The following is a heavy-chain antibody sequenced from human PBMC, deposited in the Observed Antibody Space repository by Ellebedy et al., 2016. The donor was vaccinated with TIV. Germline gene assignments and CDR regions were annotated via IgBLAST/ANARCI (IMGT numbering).Heavy chain of an antibody. V-gene: IGHV3-21*04. Sequence: GGSLRLSXAASGFTVSSNYMSWVRQAPGKGLEWVSSISSSSSYIYYADSVKGRFTISRDNAKNSLYLQMNSLRAEDTAVYYCARDRAGDEGAFDYWGQGTLVTVSS. CDR1: GFTVSSNY. J-gene: IGHJ4*02. CDR3: ARDRAGDEGAFDY. CDR2: ISSSSSYI. D-gene: IGHD2-21*01.